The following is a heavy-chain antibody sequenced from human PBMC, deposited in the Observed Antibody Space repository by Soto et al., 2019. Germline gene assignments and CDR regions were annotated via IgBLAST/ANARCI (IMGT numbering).Heavy chain of an antibody. Sequence: QVQLVQSGAEVKKPGASVRVSCKASGDGFSNYGFSWVRQAPGQGLEWMGWSSAYDGQTNYTKKFQGRVTMTTDTSSSTAYRERRSLSSDDTAVYYCARVWYDDSSGYYAFDYWGLGTRVTVSS. CDR1: GDGFSNYG. V-gene: IGHV1-18*01. CDR2: SSAYDGQT. CDR3: ARVWYDDSSGYYAFDY. J-gene: IGHJ4*02. D-gene: IGHD3-22*01.